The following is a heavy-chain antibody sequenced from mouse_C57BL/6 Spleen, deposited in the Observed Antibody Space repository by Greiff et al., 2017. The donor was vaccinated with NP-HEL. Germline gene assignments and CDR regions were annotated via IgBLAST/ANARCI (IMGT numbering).Heavy chain of an antibody. V-gene: IGHV1-64*01. CDR3: TTMASYYAMDY. CDR1: GYTFTSYW. CDR2: IHPNSGST. J-gene: IGHJ4*01. Sequence: QVQLQQPGAELVKPGASVKLSCKASGYTFTSYWMHWVKQRPGQGLEWIGMIHPNSGSTNYNEKFKSKATLTVDKSSSTAYMQLSSLTSEDSAVYYCTTMASYYAMDYWGKGTSVTVSS. D-gene: IGHD1-1*02.